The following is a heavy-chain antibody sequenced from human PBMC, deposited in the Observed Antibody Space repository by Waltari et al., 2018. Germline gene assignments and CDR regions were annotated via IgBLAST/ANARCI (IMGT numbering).Heavy chain of an antibody. CDR3: TRVLRYFDWSTKDY. CDR1: NFGFGEYG. CDR2: IRIKAYGETT. V-gene: IGHV3-49*04. J-gene: IGHJ4*02. D-gene: IGHD3-9*01. Sequence: EVLLVESGGGMVQPGRSLTLSCAAYNFGFGEYGMSWVRQAPGKGLEWVVFIRIKAYGETTEYAASVKGRFIISRDDARSIAYLQMNSLKTEDTAVYYCTRVLRYFDWSTKDYWGQGTLVTVSS.